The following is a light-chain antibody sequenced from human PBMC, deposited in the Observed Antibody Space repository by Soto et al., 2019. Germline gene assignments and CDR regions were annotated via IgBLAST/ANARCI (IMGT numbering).Light chain of an antibody. V-gene: IGKV3-20*01. J-gene: IGKJ1*01. CDR2: GAS. CDR3: QQYGSSPRT. Sequence: EIVSTQTPGTLSLSPGERATLSCRASQSVSSSYLAWYQQKPGQAPRLLIHGASSRATGIPDRFSGSGSGTDFTLTISRLEPDDFAVYYCQQYGSSPRTFGQGTQVDI. CDR1: QSVSSSY.